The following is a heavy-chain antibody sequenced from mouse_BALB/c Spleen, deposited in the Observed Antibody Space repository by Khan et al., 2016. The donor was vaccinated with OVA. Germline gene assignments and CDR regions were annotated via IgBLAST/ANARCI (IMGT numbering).Heavy chain of an antibody. CDR2: ISYSGVT. CDR1: GYSITSGYA. CDR3: ARGNYYGYYFDY. Sequence: EVKLEESGPGLVKPSQSLSLTRTVTGYSITSGYAWNWIRQFPGNKLEWMGYISYSGVTSYTPSLKSRISITRDTSKNQFFLQLNSVTTEDTATYYCARGNYYGYYFDYWGQGTTLTVSS. J-gene: IGHJ2*01. V-gene: IGHV3-2*02. D-gene: IGHD1-1*01.